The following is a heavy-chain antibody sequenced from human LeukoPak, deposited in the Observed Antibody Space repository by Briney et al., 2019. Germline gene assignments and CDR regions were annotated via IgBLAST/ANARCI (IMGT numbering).Heavy chain of an antibody. Sequence: PGGALRLSCAASGFTFSDLFMDWVRQAPGKGLEWVGRIRNKANSHTTEYAASVKDGFTISRDDSKNSLYLQMNSLKTEDTAVYYCVTVSSFDYWGQGTLVTVSS. CDR2: IRNKANSHTT. CDR3: VTVSSFDY. CDR1: GFTFSDLF. J-gene: IGHJ4*02. V-gene: IGHV3-72*01.